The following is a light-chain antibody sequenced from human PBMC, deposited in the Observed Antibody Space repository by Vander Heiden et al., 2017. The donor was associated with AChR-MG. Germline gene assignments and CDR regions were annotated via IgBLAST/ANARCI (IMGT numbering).Light chain of an antibody. Sequence: EIALTQSPSTLSVSPGEGATLSCRASQDIGTNLAWYRQKSGQPPRLLIYGASNRATVTPARVSGSGSGTEFTLIISSLQSEDFAVYYCQQDHKWPITFGQGTRLEIK. J-gene: IGKJ5*01. CDR1: QDIGTN. CDR2: GAS. CDR3: QQDHKWPIT. V-gene: IGKV3-15*01.